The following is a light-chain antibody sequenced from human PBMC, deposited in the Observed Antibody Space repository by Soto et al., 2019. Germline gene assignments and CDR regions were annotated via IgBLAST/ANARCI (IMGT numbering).Light chain of an antibody. J-gene: IGLJ1*01. CDR3: RSYTSSSPYV. CDR2: EVS. CDR1: SSDVGGYNY. Sequence: QSALTQPASVSGSPGQSITISCTGTSSDVGGYNYVSWYQQHPGKAPKLMIYEVSNRPSGVSNRFSGSKSGNTASLTISGLQAEDEADYYCRSYTSSSPYVFGTGTKLTAL. V-gene: IGLV2-14*01.